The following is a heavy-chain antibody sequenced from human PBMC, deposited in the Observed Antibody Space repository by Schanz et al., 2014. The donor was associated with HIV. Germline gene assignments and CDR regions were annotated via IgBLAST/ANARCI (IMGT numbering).Heavy chain of an antibody. Sequence: QVQLVESGGGVVQPGRSLRLSCAASGFSFSSYGIQWVRQGPGKGLEWVALIWYDGSQKYYADSVKGRFTISRDNSKKTVNLQMNSLRSEDTAVYYCAKASESIFGVEGLDFWGQGTLVIVSS. V-gene: IGHV3-33*06. CDR3: AKASESIFGVEGLDF. D-gene: IGHD3-3*01. CDR1: GFSFSSYG. J-gene: IGHJ4*02. CDR2: IWYDGSQK.